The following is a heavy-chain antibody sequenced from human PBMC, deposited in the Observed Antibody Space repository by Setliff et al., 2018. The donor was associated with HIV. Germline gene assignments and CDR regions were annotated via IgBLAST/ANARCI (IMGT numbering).Heavy chain of an antibody. J-gene: IGHJ3*02. D-gene: IGHD3-22*01. CDR2: ISAHSSYA. CDR1: GYTFTSYD. V-gene: IGHV1-18*01. Sequence: ASVKVSCKASGYTFTSYDISWVRQAPGQGLEWMGWISAHSSYAKSAQKFQGRVTMDTDTSTNTAYMELKSLRSDDTAVYYCGAGGYQNAFDIWGQGTMVTVSS. CDR3: GAGGYQNAFDI.